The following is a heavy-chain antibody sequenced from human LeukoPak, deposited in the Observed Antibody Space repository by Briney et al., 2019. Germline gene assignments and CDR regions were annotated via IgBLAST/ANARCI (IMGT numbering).Heavy chain of an antibody. D-gene: IGHD3-22*01. CDR3: AKGGYYYDSSGYYL. V-gene: IGHV3-30*04. CDR1: GFTFSLYN. Sequence: PGGSLRLSCAGSGFTFSLYNMHWVRQAPGKGLEWVALISFGGSPTYYADSVRGRFTISRDNSKNTLYLQMNSLRAEDTAAYYCAKGGYYYDSSGYYLWGQGTPVTVSS. CDR2: ISFGGSPT. J-gene: IGHJ5*02.